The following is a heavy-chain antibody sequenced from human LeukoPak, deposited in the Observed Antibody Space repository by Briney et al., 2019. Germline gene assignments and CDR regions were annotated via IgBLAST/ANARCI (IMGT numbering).Heavy chain of an antibody. V-gene: IGHV4-34*01. D-gene: IGHD2-21*02. Sequence: PSETLSLTCAVYGESFSGFYWSWIRQPPGKGLEWIGEINHSGSTNYNPSLKSRVIISVDTSKNQFSLKLSSVTAADTAVYYCARGISVTFIYYYYYMDVWGKGTTVTISS. CDR2: INHSGST. J-gene: IGHJ6*03. CDR3: ARGISVTFIYYYYYMDV. CDR1: GESFSGFY.